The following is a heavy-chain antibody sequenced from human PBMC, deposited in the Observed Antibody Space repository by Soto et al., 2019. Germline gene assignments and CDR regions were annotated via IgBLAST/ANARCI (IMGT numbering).Heavy chain of an antibody. CDR3: AHVPAAMDRGYYYYGMDV. V-gene: IGHV3-30-3*01. Sequence: VPLVESGGGVVQPGRSLRLSCAASGFTFSSYAMHWVRQAPGKGMEWVAVISYDGSNKYYADSVKGRFTISRDNSKNTLYLQMNSLRAEDTAVYYCAHVPAAMDRGYYYYGMDVWGQGTTVTVSS. J-gene: IGHJ6*02. D-gene: IGHD2-2*01. CDR1: GFTFSSYA. CDR2: ISYDGSNK.